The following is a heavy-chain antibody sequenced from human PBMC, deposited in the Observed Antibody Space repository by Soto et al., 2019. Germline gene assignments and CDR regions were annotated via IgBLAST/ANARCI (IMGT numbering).Heavy chain of an antibody. CDR3: ARVGRYGWDFDH. V-gene: IGHV3-7*01. CDR2: INEDGSQK. CDR1: EFSFRSYW. D-gene: IGHD5-18*01. J-gene: IGHJ4*02. Sequence: GGSLRLSCAASEFSFRSYWMTWVRQAPGKGLEWVALINEDGSQKYYVGSVKGRFIISRDSAKDSVYMQMDSLRAGDTAVYFCARVGRYGWDFDHWGQGTLVTVSS.